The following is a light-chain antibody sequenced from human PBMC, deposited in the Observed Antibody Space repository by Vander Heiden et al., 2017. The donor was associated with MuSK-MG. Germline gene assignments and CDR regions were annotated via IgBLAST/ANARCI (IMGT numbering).Light chain of an antibody. CDR3: QQYDNLPLT. Sequence: DIQVTQSSSSLSASVGDRGTITCQASQDISNYLNWYQQKPGKAPKLLIYDASNLETGVPSRFSGSGSGTDFTFTISSLQPEDIATYYCQQYDNLPLTFGGGTKVEIK. CDR2: DAS. CDR1: QDISNY. J-gene: IGKJ4*01. V-gene: IGKV1-33*01.